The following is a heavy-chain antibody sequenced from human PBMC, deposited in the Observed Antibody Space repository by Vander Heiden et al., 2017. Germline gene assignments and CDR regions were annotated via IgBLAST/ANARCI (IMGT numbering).Heavy chain of an antibody. V-gene: IGHV3-21*01. J-gene: IGHJ4*02. Sequence: EVQLVESGGGLLKTGGSLRLSCAAPGFAVSSYTMDWVTQAPGKGLACVSSMSGSGYNIYYAESVKCRFTISRDNAKNSLYLQMNSLRAEETAVYYCARHHCTGGGCRGYFDFLGQGTLVTVSS. CDR3: ARHHCTGGGCRGYFDF. CDR1: GFAVSSYT. D-gene: IGHD2-8*02. CDR2: MSGSGYNI.